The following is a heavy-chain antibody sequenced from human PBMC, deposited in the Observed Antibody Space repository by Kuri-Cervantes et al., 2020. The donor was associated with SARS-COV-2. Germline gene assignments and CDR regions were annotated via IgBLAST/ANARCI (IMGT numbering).Heavy chain of an antibody. D-gene: IGHD1-14*01. Sequence: GGSLRLSCAASGFTFSSSWMHWVCQAPEKGQEWVADIKCDGSEKYYVDSVKGRFTISRDNAKNSLYLQMNSLRAEDTAVYYCAREPGGTFDYWGQGTLVTVSS. J-gene: IGHJ4*02. CDR3: AREPGGTFDY. CDR1: GFTFSSSW. V-gene: IGHV3-52*02. CDR2: IKCDGSEK.